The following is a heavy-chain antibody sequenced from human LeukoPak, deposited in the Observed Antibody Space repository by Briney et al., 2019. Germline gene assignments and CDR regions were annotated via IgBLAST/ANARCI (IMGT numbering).Heavy chain of an antibody. Sequence: GRSLRLSCAASRFTFDDYAMHWVRHAPGKGLEWVSGISWNSGSIGYADSVKGRFTISRDNAKNSLYLQMNSLRAEDTALYYCAKARRRDYYFDYWGQGTLVTVSS. J-gene: IGHJ4*02. D-gene: IGHD5-24*01. CDR3: AKARRRDYYFDY. CDR2: ISWNSGSI. V-gene: IGHV3-9*01. CDR1: RFTFDDYA.